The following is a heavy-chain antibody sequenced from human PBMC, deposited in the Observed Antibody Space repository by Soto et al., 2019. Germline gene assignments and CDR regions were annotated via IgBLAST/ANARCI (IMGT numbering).Heavy chain of an antibody. J-gene: IGHJ5*02. D-gene: IGHD2-2*02. Sequence: QVQLQESGPGLVKPSQTLSLTCTVSGGSISSGDYYWSWIRQPPGKGLEWIGYIYYSGSTYYNPSLKSRVTISVDTSKNQFSLKLSSVTAADTAVYYCARCDCLVPAAICRFDPWGQGTLVTVSS. CDR3: ARCDCLVPAAICRFDP. V-gene: IGHV4-30-4*01. CDR2: IYYSGST. CDR1: GGSISSGDYY.